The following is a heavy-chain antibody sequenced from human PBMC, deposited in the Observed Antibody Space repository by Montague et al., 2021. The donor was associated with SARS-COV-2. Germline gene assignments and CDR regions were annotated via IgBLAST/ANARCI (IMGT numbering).Heavy chain of an antibody. CDR3: ASGTKRVFTYDYDSSGYASDY. CDR2: TNHSGST. J-gene: IGHJ4*02. D-gene: IGHD3-22*01. CDR1: GGSFSGYY. V-gene: IGHV4-34*01. Sequence: SETLSLTCAVYGGSFSGYYWSWIRQPPGKGLEWIGETNHSGSTKYNPSLKSRVTISVDTSKNQFSLKLSSVTVADTAVYYCASGTKRVFTYDYDSSGYASDYWGQGTLVTVSS.